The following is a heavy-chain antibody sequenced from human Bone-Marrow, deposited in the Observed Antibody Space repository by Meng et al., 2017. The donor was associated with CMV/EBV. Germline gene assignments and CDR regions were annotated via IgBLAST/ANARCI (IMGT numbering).Heavy chain of an antibody. Sequence: GESLKISCAASGFTFSSYWMSWGRQAPGKGLKWVSNIKQDGSEKYYVDSVKGRFTICRDNTKNSLYLQMNSRRAEDTAVYYCATLYQLRYGYWGQGTLVTVSS. V-gene: IGHV3-7*01. CDR1: GFTFSSYW. D-gene: IGHD2-2*01. CDR3: ATLYQLRYGY. CDR2: IKQDGSEK. J-gene: IGHJ4*02.